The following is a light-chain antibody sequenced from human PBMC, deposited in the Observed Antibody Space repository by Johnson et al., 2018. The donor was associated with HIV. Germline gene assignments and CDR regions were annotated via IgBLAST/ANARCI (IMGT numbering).Light chain of an antibody. CDR3: GTWETSLSAGLLYV. Sequence: QPVLTQPPSVSAAPGQKVTISCSGSSSNIGSNFVSWYQQLPGKAPKLLIYDNNKRPSGIPDRFSGSKSGTSATLGITGLQTGDEADYYCGTWETSLSAGLLYVFGPGTKVTVL. CDR2: DNN. V-gene: IGLV1-51*01. J-gene: IGLJ1*01. CDR1: SSNIGSNF.